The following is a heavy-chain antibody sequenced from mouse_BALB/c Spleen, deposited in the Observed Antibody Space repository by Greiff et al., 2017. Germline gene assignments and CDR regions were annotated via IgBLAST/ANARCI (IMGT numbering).Heavy chain of an antibody. V-gene: IGHV5-6*01. Sequence: EVQLVESGGDLVKPGGSLKLSCAASGFTFSSYGMSWVRQTPDKRLEWVATISSGGSYTYYPDSVTGRFTISRDNAKNTLYLEMSSLRSEDTAMYYCARERGAWFAYWGQGTLVTVSA. CDR3: ARERGAWFAY. CDR2: ISSGGSYT. CDR1: GFTFSSYG. J-gene: IGHJ3*01.